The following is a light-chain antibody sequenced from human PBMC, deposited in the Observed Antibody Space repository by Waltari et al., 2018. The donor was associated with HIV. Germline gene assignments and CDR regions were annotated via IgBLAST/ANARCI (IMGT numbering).Light chain of an antibody. V-gene: IGLV2-14*01. CDR3: SSYTSSSTLV. J-gene: IGLJ2*01. CDR2: EVG. Sequence: QSALTQPASVSGSPGQSITISCTGTSSDIGGYNYVSWYQQHPGKAPKPMIYEVGNRPSGVSNRFSGSKSGNTASLTISGLQAEDEADYYCSSYTSSSTLVFGGGTKLTVL. CDR1: SSDIGGYNY.